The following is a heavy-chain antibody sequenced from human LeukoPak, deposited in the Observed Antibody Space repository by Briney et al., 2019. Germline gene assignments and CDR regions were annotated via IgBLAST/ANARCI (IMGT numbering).Heavy chain of an antibody. CDR1: GYSFTSYW. CDR3: ASGLHYRDYYYYYGMDV. J-gene: IGHJ6*02. Sequence: GESLKISCKGSGYSFTSYWIGWVRQMPGKGLEWMGIIYPGDSDTRYSPSFQGQVTISADKSISTAYLQWSSLKASDTAMYYCASGLHYRDYYYYYGMDVWGQGTTVTVSS. V-gene: IGHV5-51*01. D-gene: IGHD3-10*01. CDR2: IYPGDSDT.